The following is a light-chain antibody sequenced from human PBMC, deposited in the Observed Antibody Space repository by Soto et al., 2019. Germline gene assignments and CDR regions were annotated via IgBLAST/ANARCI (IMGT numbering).Light chain of an antibody. V-gene: IGLV3-1*01. Sequence: SYELTQPPSVSVSPGQTASITFSGDKLGDKYACWYQQKPGQSPVLVIYQDSKRPSGIPERFSGSNSGNTATLTISGTQAMDEADYYCQAWDNSTNVVFGGGTKVTVL. J-gene: IGLJ2*01. CDR1: KLGDKY. CDR2: QDS. CDR3: QAWDNSTNVV.